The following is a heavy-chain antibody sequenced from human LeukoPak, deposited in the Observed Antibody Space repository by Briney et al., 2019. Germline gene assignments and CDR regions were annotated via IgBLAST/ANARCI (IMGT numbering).Heavy chain of an antibody. J-gene: IGHJ4*02. CDR2: INPSDSYT. D-gene: IGHD2-15*01. CDR3: ARLDRGYCSGGSCLLFDY. Sequence: GESLRISCKGSGYSFTSYWISWVRQMPGKGLEWIGRINPSDSYTNYSPSFQGHVTISADKSISTAYLQWSSLKASDTAMYYCARLDRGYCSGGSCLLFDYWGQGTLVTVSS. V-gene: IGHV5-10-1*01. CDR1: GYSFTSYW.